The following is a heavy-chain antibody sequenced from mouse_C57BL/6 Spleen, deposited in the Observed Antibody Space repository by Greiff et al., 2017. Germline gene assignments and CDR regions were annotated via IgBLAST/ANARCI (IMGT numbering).Heavy chain of an antibody. J-gene: IGHJ2*01. CDR1: GFTFSSYA. CDR2: ISDGGSYT. D-gene: IGHD1-1*01. Sequence: DVKLVESGGGLVKPGGSLKLSCAASGFTFSSYAMSWVRQTPEKRLEWVATISDGGSYTYYPDNVKGRFTISRDNAKNNLYLQMSHLKSEDTAMYYCASSSTVDYFDYWGQGTTLTVAS. V-gene: IGHV5-4*03. CDR3: ASSSTVDYFDY.